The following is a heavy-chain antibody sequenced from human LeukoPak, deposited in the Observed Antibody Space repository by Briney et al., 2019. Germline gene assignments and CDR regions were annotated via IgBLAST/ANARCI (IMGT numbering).Heavy chain of an antibody. D-gene: IGHD5-18*01. CDR1: GFTFGNYA. J-gene: IGHJ3*02. V-gene: IGHV3-23*01. Sequence: GGSLRLSCAASGFTFGNYAMSWVRQPPGKGLEWVSVISHNSDITRNADSVKGRFTISRDNSKNTLYLQMNSLRAEDTAVYYCARDQYSYGIWAAFDIWGQGTMVTVSS. CDR3: ARDQYSYGIWAAFDI. CDR2: ISHNSDIT.